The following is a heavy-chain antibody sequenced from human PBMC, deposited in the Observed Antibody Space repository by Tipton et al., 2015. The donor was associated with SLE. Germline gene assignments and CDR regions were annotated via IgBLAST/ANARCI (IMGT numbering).Heavy chain of an antibody. D-gene: IGHD1-26*01. J-gene: IGHJ6*03. CDR1: GGSITSYY. CDR3: ARGGLGVSYYYYMDV. Sequence: TLSLTCTVAGGSITSYYWSWIRQPPGKGLEWIGYIYHSGSTNYNPSLKSRVTISVDTSKNQFSLKLSSVTAADTAVYYCARGGLGVSYYYYMDVWGKGTTVTVSS. CDR2: IYHSGST. V-gene: IGHV4-59*01.